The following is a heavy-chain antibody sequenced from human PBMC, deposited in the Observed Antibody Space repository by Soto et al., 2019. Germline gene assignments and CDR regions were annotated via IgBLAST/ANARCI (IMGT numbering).Heavy chain of an antibody. J-gene: IGHJ4*02. CDR1: GGTFSNSA. CDR2: ILPIFGTP. Sequence: SVKVSCKASGGTFSNSAIIWVRQAPGQGLEWMGGILPIFGTPNYAQKFQGRLAISADEFSSTAYMELNILRSEDTAVYYCAKPAEALEFAMLKGLAHWGQGSLVTVSS. D-gene: IGHD3-16*01. CDR3: AKPAEALEFAMLKGLAH. V-gene: IGHV1-69*13.